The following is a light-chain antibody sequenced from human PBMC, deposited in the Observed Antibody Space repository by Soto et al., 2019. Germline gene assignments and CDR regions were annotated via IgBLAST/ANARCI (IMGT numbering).Light chain of an antibody. V-gene: IGKV3-20*01. J-gene: IGKJ4*01. CDR2: GAS. CDR1: QSVSSSY. Sequence: EIVLTQSPGTLSLSPGERATLSCRASQSVSSSYLAWYQQEPGQAPRLLIYGASSRATGIPDRFSGSGSGTDFTLTISRLEPEDFAVYYCQQYGSSPPLLTFGGGTKVDIK. CDR3: QQYGSSPPLLT.